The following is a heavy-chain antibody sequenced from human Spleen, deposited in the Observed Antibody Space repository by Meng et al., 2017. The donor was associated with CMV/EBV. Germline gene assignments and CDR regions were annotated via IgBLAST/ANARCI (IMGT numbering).Heavy chain of an antibody. CDR2: IDPSGRST. Sequence: ASVKVSCKASGYTFSRYYIYWVRQAPGQGLEWMGIIDPSGRSTTYYAQNFQGRVTMTWDTSTSTVYMELSGLRSEDTAVYYCARGQGTGWFDPWGQGTLVTVSS. D-gene: IGHD3-10*01. CDR1: GYTFSRYY. CDR3: ARGQGTGWFDP. V-gene: IGHV1-46*01. J-gene: IGHJ5*02.